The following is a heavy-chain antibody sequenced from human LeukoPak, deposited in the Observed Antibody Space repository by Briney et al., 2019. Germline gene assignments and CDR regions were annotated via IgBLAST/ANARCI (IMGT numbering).Heavy chain of an antibody. CDR1: GYTFTSYG. J-gene: IGHJ4*02. D-gene: IGHD6-6*01. V-gene: IGHV1-18*01. CDR3: ARDKVTSIAARRDRQGYYFDY. Sequence: ASVKVSCKASGYTFTSYGISWVRQAPGQGLEWMGWISAYNGNTNYAQKLQGRVTMTTDTSTSTAYMELRSLRSDDTAVYYCARDKVTSIAARRDRQGYYFDYWGQGTLVTVSS. CDR2: ISAYNGNT.